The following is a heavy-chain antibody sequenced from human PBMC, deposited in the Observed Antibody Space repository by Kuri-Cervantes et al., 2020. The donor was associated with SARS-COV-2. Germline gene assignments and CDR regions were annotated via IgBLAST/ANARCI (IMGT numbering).Heavy chain of an antibody. D-gene: IGHD3-10*01. CDR2: ISYDGSNK. V-gene: IGHV3-30-3*01. CDR3: ARGDVLLQDAFDI. J-gene: IGHJ3*02. CDR1: GFTFSSYA. Sequence: GGSLRLSCAASGFTFSSYAMHWVRQAPGKGLEWVAVISYDGSNKYYADSVKGRFTISRDNSKNTLYLQMNSLRAEDTAVYYCARGDVLLQDAFDIWGQGTMVTVSS.